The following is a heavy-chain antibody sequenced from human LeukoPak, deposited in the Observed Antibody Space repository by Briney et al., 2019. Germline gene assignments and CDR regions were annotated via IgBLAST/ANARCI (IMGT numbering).Heavy chain of an antibody. V-gene: IGHV3-23*01. CDR2: ISSGGGDT. CDR3: TQMSGYYWGVN. CDR1: GFTFRSYA. D-gene: IGHD3-3*01. Sequence: PGGSLRLSCAASGFTFRSYAMSCVRQAPGRGLEWVSSISSGGGDTYYADSVKGRFTISKDNSKNTLSLQMNSLRVDDTAVYYGTQMSGYYWGVNWGQGTLVTVSS. J-gene: IGHJ4*02.